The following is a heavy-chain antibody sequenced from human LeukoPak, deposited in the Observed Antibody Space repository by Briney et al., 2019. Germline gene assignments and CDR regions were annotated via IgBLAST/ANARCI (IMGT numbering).Heavy chain of an antibody. Sequence: GASVKVSCKASGYTFTSYDINWVRQATGQGLEWMGIINPSGGSTSYAQKFQGRVTMTRDTSTSTVYMELSSLRSEDTAVYYCARDNLFDWAQHAFDIWGQGTMVTVSS. CDR3: ARDNLFDWAQHAFDI. D-gene: IGHD3-9*01. CDR2: INPSGGST. J-gene: IGHJ3*02. CDR1: GYTFTSYD. V-gene: IGHV1-46*01.